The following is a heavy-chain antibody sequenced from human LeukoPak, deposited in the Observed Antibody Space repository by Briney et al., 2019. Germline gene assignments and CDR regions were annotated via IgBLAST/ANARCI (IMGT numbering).Heavy chain of an antibody. CDR3: ARGGYCSSTSCYTVRENYYYYGMDV. D-gene: IGHD2-2*02. CDR2: IYPGDSDT. CDR1: GSSFTSYW. V-gene: IGHV5-51*01. J-gene: IGHJ6*02. Sequence: GASLQISCKGSGSSFTSYWIGWVRQMPGKGLEWMGIIYPGDSDTRYSPSFQGQVTISADKSISTAYLQWSSLKASDTAMYYCARGGYCSSTSCYTVRENYYYYGMDVWGQGTTVTVSS.